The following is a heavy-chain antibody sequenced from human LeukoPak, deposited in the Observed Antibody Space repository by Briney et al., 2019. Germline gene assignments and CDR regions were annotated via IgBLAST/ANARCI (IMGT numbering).Heavy chain of an antibody. CDR1: GGSISSSNYH. Sequence: SETLSLTCTVSGGSISSSNYHWGWIRQPPGKGLEWIGSICYSGSTYYNPSLKSRVTISVDTSENQFSLKLRSVTAADTAVYFCARAARGYTYGYTTDVWGKGTTVTVSS. V-gene: IGHV4-39*07. CDR2: ICYSGST. J-gene: IGHJ6*04. CDR3: ARAARGYTYGYTTDV. D-gene: IGHD5-18*01.